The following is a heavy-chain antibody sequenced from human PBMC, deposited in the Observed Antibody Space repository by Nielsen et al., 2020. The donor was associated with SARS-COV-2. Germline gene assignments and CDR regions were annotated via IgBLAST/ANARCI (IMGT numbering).Heavy chain of an antibody. V-gene: IGHV3-15*01. CDR1: GFTFSNAW. D-gene: IGHD2-2*01. CDR3: TTAGCSSTSCPQADAFDI. J-gene: IGHJ3*02. CDR2: IQSKTDGGTT. Sequence: GGSLRLSCAASGFTFSNAWMTWVRQAPGRGLEWVGRIQSKTDGGTTDYAAPVKGRFTISRDDSKNTLYLQMNSLKTEDTAVYYCTTAGCSSTSCPQADAFDIWGQGTMVTVSS.